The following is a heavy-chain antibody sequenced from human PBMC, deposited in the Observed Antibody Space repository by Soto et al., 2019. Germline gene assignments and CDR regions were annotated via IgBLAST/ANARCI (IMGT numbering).Heavy chain of an antibody. CDR1: GGSISSYY. D-gene: IGHD5-12*01. V-gene: IGHV4-59*01. Sequence: SETLSLTCTVSGGSISSYYWSWIRQPPGKGLEWIGHIYYSGSTNYNPSLKSRVTISVDTSKNQFSLKLSSVTAADTAVYYCARRGYDLRVDYWGQGTLVTVSS. CDR2: IYYSGST. J-gene: IGHJ4*02. CDR3: ARRGYDLRVDY.